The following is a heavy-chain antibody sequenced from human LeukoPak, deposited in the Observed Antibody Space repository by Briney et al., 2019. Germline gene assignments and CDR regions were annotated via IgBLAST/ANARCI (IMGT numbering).Heavy chain of an antibody. D-gene: IGHD3-3*01. CDR1: GFTFDDYA. Sequence: GGSLRLSCAASGFTFDDYAMHWVRQAPGKGLEWVSGISWNSGSIVYADSVKGRFTIARDNAKKSLYMQRKSVREEDTALYYSAKVRIYYDFWSGYSIFSGYFDYWGQGTLVTVSS. CDR2: ISWNSGSI. J-gene: IGHJ4*02. CDR3: AKVRIYYDFWSGYSIFSGYFDY. V-gene: IGHV3-9*01.